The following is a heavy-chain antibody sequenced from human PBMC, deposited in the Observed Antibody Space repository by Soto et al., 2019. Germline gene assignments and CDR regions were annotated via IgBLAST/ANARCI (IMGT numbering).Heavy chain of an antibody. Sequence: SETLSLTCAVSGGSISSGGYSWSWIRQPQGKGLEWIGYIYHSGSTYYNPSLKSRVTISVDRSKNQFSLKLSSVTAADTAVYYCARGDRTDDYNWFDPWGQGTLVTVSS. CDR3: ARGDRTDDYNWFDP. CDR1: GGSISSGGYS. CDR2: IYHSGST. D-gene: IGHD3-3*01. J-gene: IGHJ5*02. V-gene: IGHV4-30-2*01.